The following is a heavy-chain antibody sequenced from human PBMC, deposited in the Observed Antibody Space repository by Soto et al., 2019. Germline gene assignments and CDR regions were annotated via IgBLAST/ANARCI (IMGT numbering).Heavy chain of an antibody. Sequence: QVQLVQSGAEVKKPGASVKVSCKASGYTFSSYGINWVRQAPGQGLEWLGWVSPYDGYTNYAQILQGRVSMTTDTSTTTAYTEGRSLRSDDTAVYYCARGGYYDSSGSRNYFYYVMNVWGQGTTVTVSS. CDR1: GYTFSSYG. D-gene: IGHD3-22*01. J-gene: IGHJ6*02. CDR3: ARGGYYDSSGSRNYFYYVMNV. CDR2: VSPYDGYT. V-gene: IGHV1-18*01.